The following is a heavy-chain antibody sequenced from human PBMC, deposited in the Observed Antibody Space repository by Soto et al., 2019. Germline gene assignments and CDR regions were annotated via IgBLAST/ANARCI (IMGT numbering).Heavy chain of an antibody. Sequence: EVQLLDSGGGLVQPGGSLRLSCAASGFTFSNYAMSWVRQAPGKGLEWVSGVGGSGDSTYYADSVKGRFTISRVNSKDTLYLQMNSLRAEDTAVYYCAKSPLGYCSGGSCYPPHYFDYWGQGTLVTVSS. D-gene: IGHD2-15*01. CDR2: VGGSGDST. CDR3: AKSPLGYCSGGSCYPPHYFDY. J-gene: IGHJ4*02. V-gene: IGHV3-23*01. CDR1: GFTFSNYA.